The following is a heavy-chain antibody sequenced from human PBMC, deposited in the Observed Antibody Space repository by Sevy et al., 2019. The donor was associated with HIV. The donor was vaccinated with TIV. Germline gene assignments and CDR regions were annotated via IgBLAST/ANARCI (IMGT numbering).Heavy chain of an antibody. CDR2: FRSKAYGGTT. Sequence: GGSLRLSCTTSGFTFGDYAMTWVRQAPGKGLEWVGFFRSKAYGGTTEYAASVKGRFTISRDDSKSIAYLQMNSLKTEDTAVYYCTRYCSSCEKTNWVDAFDIWGQGTMVTVSS. D-gene: IGHD2-2*01. CDR3: TRYCSSCEKTNWVDAFDI. J-gene: IGHJ3*02. V-gene: IGHV3-49*04. CDR1: GFTFGDYA.